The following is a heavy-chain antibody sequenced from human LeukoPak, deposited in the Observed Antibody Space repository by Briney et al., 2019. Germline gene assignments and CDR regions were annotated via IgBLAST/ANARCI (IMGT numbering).Heavy chain of an antibody. V-gene: IGHV1-3*01. CDR2: INAGNGNT. CDR1: GYTFTSYA. J-gene: IGHJ4*02. D-gene: IGHD5-18*01. CDR3: ARESEGGYSYGGGGY. Sequence: GASVKVSCKASGYTFTSYAMHWVRQAPGQRLEWMGWINAGNGNTKYSQKFQGRVTLTRDTSASTAYMELSSLRSEDTAVYYCARESEGGYSYGGGGYWGQGTLVTVSS.